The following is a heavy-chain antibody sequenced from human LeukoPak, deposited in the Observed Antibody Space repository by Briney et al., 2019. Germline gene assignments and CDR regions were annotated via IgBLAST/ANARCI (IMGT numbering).Heavy chain of an antibody. CDR1: GGSISSYY. J-gene: IGHJ4*02. D-gene: IGHD1-26*01. CDR3: ARHGGTLDYFDY. V-gene: IGHV4-59*08. Sequence: SETLSLTCTVSGGSISSYYWSWIRQPPGKGLEWIGYISYGGATSYNPSLKRRVIISVDSPKNRFSLRLSSLTAADTALYYCARHGGTLDYFDYWGPGSLVTVSS. CDR2: ISYGGAT.